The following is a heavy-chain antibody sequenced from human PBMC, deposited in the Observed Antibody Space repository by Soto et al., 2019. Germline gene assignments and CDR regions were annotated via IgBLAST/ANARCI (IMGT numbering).Heavy chain of an antibody. V-gene: IGHV3-33*01. D-gene: IGHD2-2*02. J-gene: IGHJ5*02. Sequence: GGSLRLSCAASGVTFSSYGMHGVRQAPGKGLEWVAVIWYDGSNKYYADSVKGRFTISRDNSKNTLYLQMNSLRAEDTAVYYCARGTSCYNAWGQGTLVTVSS. CDR1: GVTFSSYG. CDR3: ARGTSCYNA. CDR2: IWYDGSNK.